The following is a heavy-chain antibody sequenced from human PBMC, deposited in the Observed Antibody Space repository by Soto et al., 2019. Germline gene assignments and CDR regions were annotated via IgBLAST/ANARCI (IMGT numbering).Heavy chain of an antibody. J-gene: IGHJ5*02. CDR2: ISAYNGNT. V-gene: IGHV1-18*01. Sequence: QVQLVQSGAEVKKPGASVKVSCKTSGYTFTNSGISWVRQASGQGLEWMGWISAYNGNTKYTQRLQGRVSMTTDTSTSTAYIELRSLRSDDTAIYYCAKAQRYSSGWYELEPWGQGTLVTVSS. CDR1: GYTFTNSG. CDR3: AKAQRYSSGWYELEP. D-gene: IGHD6-19*01.